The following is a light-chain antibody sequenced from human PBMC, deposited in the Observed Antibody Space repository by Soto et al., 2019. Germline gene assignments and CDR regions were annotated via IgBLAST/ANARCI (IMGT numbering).Light chain of an antibody. J-gene: IGKJ1*01. CDR3: QQYNSYSWT. CDR1: QSINIW. CDR2: EAS. V-gene: IGKV1-5*01. Sequence: EIQLTPSASTLSASVGDRVTVTCRASQSINIWLAWYQQKPGKAPKLLIYEASTLQSGVPSSFTGRGYGTEFTLTISSLQPDDFATYYCQQYNSYSWTFGQGTKVDIK.